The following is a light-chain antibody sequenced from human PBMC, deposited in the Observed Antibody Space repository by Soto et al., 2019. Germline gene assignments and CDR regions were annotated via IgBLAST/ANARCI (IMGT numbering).Light chain of an antibody. CDR3: QKYDSYPLT. V-gene: IGKV1-5*03. CDR2: KAS. Sequence: DIQMTQSPSTLSASVGDRVTITCRASQSVSSWLAWYQQRPGNAPNLLIYKASSLESGVPSRFSGSGSGTEFTLTVSSLLPDDFATYYCQKYDSYPLTFGGGTKVEIK. CDR1: QSVSSW. J-gene: IGKJ4*01.